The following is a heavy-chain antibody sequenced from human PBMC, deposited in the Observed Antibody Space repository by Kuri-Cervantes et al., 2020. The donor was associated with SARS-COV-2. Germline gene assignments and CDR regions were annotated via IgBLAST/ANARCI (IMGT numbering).Heavy chain of an antibody. CDR3: ARDPPSYYYMDV. CDR1: GFTFSSYG. Sequence: GGSLRLSCAASGFTFSSYGMHWVRQAPGKGLEWVAFIRYDGSNKYYADSVKGRFTISRDNSKNTLYLQMNSLRAEDTAVYYCARDPPSYYYMDVWGKGTTVTVSS. J-gene: IGHJ6*03. CDR2: IRYDGSNK. V-gene: IGHV3-30*02.